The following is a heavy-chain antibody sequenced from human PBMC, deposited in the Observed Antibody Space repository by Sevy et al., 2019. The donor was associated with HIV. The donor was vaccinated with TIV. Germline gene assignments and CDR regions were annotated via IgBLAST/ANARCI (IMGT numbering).Heavy chain of an antibody. CDR2: ISGLSNYI. V-gene: IGHV3-21*06. D-gene: IGHD6-19*01. CDR1: GFTFSNYN. Sequence: GGSLRLSCVASGFTFSNYNINLVRQAPGKGLEWVSYISGLSNYIYYADSLGGRFTISRDNAKNSVYLQMNSLRTEDTAVYYCARGATSGWDYFDSWGQGTLVTVSS. CDR3: ARGATSGWDYFDS. J-gene: IGHJ4*02.